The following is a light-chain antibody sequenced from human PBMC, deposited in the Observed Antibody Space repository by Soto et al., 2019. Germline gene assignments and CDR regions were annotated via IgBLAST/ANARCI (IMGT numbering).Light chain of an antibody. V-gene: IGLV3-21*04. CDR3: QVWDSSSDHVI. CDR1: NIRSKS. Sequence: SYELTQPPSVSVAPGKTARITCGGNNIRSKSVHWYQQKPGQAPVVVIYYDSDRPSGIPERFSGSNSGNTATLTISGVGAGDEADYYCQVWDSSSDHVIFGGGPKLTVL. J-gene: IGLJ2*01. CDR2: YDS.